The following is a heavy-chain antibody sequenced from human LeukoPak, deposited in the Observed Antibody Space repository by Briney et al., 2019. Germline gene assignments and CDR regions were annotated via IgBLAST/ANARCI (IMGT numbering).Heavy chain of an antibody. CDR3: AKLGDYYGSGTYPDY. D-gene: IGHD3-10*01. V-gene: IGHV3-23*01. CDR2: ISSSGDGT. J-gene: IGHJ4*02. CDR1: GFTFSNYA. Sequence: GGSLRLSCVGSGFTFSNYAMTWVRQGPGKGLEWVSTISSSGDGTFYADSVKGRFTISRDNSKNTLYLQMNSLRAEDTAVYYCAKLGDYYGSGTYPDYWGQGTLVTVSS.